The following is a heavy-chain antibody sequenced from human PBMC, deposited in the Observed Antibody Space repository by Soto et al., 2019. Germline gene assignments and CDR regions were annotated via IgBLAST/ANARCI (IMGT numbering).Heavy chain of an antibody. Sequence: QVQLVESGGGVVQPGRSLRLSCAASGFTFSSYAMHWVRQAPGKGLEWVAVISYDGSNKYYADSVKGRFTISRDNSKNTLYLQMNSLRAEDTAVYYCARDPPGGRGWGQGTLVTVSS. CDR1: GFTFSSYA. CDR2: ISYDGSNK. J-gene: IGHJ4*02. D-gene: IGHD3-10*01. V-gene: IGHV3-30-3*01. CDR3: ARDPPGGRG.